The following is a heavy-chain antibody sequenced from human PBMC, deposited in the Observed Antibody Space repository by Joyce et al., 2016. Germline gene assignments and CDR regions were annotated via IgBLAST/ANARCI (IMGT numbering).Heavy chain of an antibody. J-gene: IGHJ6*02. CDR3: TRERSAALDV. CDR1: GFIFSDYT. Sequence: EVHLVESGGGLVKPGGSLRLSCAASGFIFSDYTMNWVRQAPGKGLEWVSSITDNSRYIYYTDSVKGLFTISRDNTKTSLYLQMNSLRAEDTAVYYCTRERSAALDVWGRGTTVTVSS. CDR2: ITDNSRYI. D-gene: IGHD3-3*01. V-gene: IGHV3-21*03.